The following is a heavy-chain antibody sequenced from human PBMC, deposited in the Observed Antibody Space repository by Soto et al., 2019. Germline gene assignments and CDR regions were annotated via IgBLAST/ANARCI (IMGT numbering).Heavy chain of an antibody. CDR2: IYYSGST. J-gene: IGHJ4*02. CDR1: GGSVSSGSYY. V-gene: IGHV4-61*01. CDR3: ARAFPYYYDSSGYYSKKYYFDY. Sequence: SETLSLTCTVSGGSVSSGSYYWSWIRQPPGKGLEWIGYIYYSGSTNYNPSLKSRVTISVDTSKNQFSLKLSSVTAADTAVYYCARAFPYYYDSSGYYSKKYYFDYWGQGTLVTVSS. D-gene: IGHD3-22*01.